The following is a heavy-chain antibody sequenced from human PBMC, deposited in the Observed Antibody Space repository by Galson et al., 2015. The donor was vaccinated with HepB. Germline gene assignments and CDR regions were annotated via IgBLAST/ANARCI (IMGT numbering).Heavy chain of an antibody. V-gene: IGHV3-9*01. D-gene: IGHD4-17*01. CDR2: LYCKTGGT. J-gene: IGHJ6*02. CDR3: LRETSPGGADV. Sequence: SLRLSCAFSGFPCDDFAMHWVRQSPGKGLEWVSGLYCKTGGTGYADSVRGRFTVSRDNAQTFLFLQMNSLRVEDTALYYCLRETSPGGADVWGQGTAVTVSS. CDR1: GFPCDDFA.